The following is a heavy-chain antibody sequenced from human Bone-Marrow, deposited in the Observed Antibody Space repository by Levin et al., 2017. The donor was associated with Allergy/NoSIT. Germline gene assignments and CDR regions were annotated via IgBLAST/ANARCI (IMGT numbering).Heavy chain of an antibody. J-gene: IGHJ4*02. V-gene: IGHV3-23*01. CDR1: GFTFSSAA. D-gene: IGHD6-13*01. CDR3: AKDMQLTY. CDR2: ISNSGGNT. Sequence: GESLKISCAASGFTFSSAAMSWVRQAPGKGLEWVSVISNSGGNTYYADSVKGRFTISRDNSKNTLYLQMISLRAEDTAVYYCAKDMQLTYWGQGTLVTVSS.